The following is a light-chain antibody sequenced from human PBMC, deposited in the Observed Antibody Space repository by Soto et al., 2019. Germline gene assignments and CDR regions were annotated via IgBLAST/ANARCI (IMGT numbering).Light chain of an antibody. CDR3: QNHFNGTIT. J-gene: IGKJ5*01. CDR1: QSISQF. V-gene: IGKV3-11*01. CDR2: GAS. Sequence: EIVLTQSPATRYLSAGERATLSCRASQSISQFLAWYQQKPGQAPSLFIYGASNRATGIPARFSVSGSGTDFTLTISRLEVEDFAVYDCQNHFNGTITFCQGTRLEIK.